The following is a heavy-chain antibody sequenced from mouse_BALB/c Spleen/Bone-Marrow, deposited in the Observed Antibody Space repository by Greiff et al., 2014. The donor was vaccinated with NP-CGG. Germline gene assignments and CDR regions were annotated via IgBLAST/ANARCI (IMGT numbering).Heavy chain of an antibody. J-gene: IGHJ2*01. V-gene: IGHV7-3*02. CDR1: GFTFTDYF. CDR3: ARDYSGYFDF. CDR2: IRNKANGYTT. D-gene: IGHD5-1*01. Sequence: EVQLVESGGGLVQPGDSLRLSCTTSGFTFTDYFMTWVRQPPGKALEWLGFIRNKANGYTTEYNPSVKGRFTISRDTSQGILYLQMNTLRAEDSAIYFCARDYSGYFDFWGQGTTLTVSS.